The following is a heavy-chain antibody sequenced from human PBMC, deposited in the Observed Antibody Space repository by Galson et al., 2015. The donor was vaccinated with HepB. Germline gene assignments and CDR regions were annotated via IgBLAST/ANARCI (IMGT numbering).Heavy chain of an antibody. V-gene: IGHV4-39*07. CDR3: ARHPGLAYFDY. D-gene: IGHD3-10*01. J-gene: IGHJ4*02. Sequence: ETLSLTCTVSGGSTSSSSYYWNWIRQSPGKGLEWIGSVYYSGVTYYNPSLKSRVTISVDTSKNQFSLKLSSVTAADTAVYYCARHPGLAYFDYWGQGTLVAVSS. CDR2: VYYSGVT. CDR1: GGSTSSSSYY.